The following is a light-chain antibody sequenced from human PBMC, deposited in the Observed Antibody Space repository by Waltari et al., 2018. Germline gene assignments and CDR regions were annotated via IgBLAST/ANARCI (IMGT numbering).Light chain of an antibody. CDR1: TSDVGAYDY. V-gene: IGLV2-14*03. Sequence: QSALTQPASVSVSPGQSTTISCTGTTSDVGAYDYVSWYQQHPGKAPKLMIYDVKSRPSGVSARFSGSKSGNTASLTISGLQTEDEADYYCSSSTTTTLIFGGGTKLTVL. J-gene: IGLJ2*01. CDR2: DVK. CDR3: SSSTTTTLI.